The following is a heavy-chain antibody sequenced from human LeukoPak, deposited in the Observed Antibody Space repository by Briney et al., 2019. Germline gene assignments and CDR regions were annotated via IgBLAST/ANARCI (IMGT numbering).Heavy chain of an antibody. CDR1: GGTFSSYV. Sequence: SVKVSCKASGGTFSSYVIGWVRQAPGQGLEWMGRINPIFGIANYAQKFQGRVTITADKSTSTAYMELSSLRSEDTAVYYCARVGADTYYYYYYGMDVWGQGTTVTVSS. CDR2: INPIFGIA. J-gene: IGHJ6*02. V-gene: IGHV1-69*04. CDR3: ARVGADTYYYYYYGMDV. D-gene: IGHD1-26*01.